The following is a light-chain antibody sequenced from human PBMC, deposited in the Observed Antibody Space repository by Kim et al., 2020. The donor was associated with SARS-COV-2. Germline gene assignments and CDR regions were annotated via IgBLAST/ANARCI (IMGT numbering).Light chain of an antibody. CDR2: DVI. Sequence: QSALTQPASVSGSPGQSITISCTRTSSDVGGYNYVSWYQQHPGKAPKLIIYDVIKRPSGISNRFSGSKSGNTASLTISGLQAEDEADYYCSSYTSSSTMVFGGGTQLTVL. V-gene: IGLV2-14*03. J-gene: IGLJ2*01. CDR1: SSDVGGYNY. CDR3: SSYTSSSTMV.